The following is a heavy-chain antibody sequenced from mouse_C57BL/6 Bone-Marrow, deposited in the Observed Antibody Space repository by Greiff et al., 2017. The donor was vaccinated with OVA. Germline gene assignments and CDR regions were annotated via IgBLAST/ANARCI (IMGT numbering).Heavy chain of an antibody. J-gene: IGHJ1*03. CDR3: ARSGNYYGSSYDGYFDV. CDR1: GYTFTGYW. Sequence: VQLQQSGAELMKPGASVKLSCKATGYTFTGYWIEWVKQRPGHGLEWIGEILPGSGSPNYNEKFKGKATFTADSSSNTAYMQLSSLTTEDSAIYYCARSGNYYGSSYDGYFDVWGTGTTVTVSS. CDR2: ILPGSGSP. D-gene: IGHD1-1*01. V-gene: IGHV1-9*01.